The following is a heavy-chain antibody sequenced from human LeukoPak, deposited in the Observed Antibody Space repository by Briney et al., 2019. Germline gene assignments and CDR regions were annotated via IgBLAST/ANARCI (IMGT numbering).Heavy chain of an antibody. CDR2: IYYSGST. CDR3: ASLARYCSGGSCYSAFDY. V-gene: IGHV4-59*01. CDR1: GCTISCYY. Sequence: PSETLSLNCTGSGCTISCYYWSWIRQPPGKGLEWIGYIYYSGSTNYNPSLKSRVTISVDTSKNQFSLKLSSVTAADTAVYYCASLARYCSGGSCYSAFDYWGQGTLVTVSS. J-gene: IGHJ4*02. D-gene: IGHD2-15*01.